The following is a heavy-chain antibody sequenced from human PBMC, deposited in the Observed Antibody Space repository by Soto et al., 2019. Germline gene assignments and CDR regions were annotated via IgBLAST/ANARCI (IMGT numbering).Heavy chain of an antibody. Sequence: QVQLQESGPGLVKPSQTLSLTCTVSGGSISSGGYYWSWIRQHPGKGLEWIGYIYYSGSTYYNPSLKSRVXXSXDXXKNQFSLKLSSVTAADTALYYCARWELQQLDQIDYWGQGTLVTVSS. CDR2: IYYSGST. D-gene: IGHD6-13*01. V-gene: IGHV4-31*03. J-gene: IGHJ4*02. CDR3: ARWELQQLDQIDY. CDR1: GGSISSGGYY.